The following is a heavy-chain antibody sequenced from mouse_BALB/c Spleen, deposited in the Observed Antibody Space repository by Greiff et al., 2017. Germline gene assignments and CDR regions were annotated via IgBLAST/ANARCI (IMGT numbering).Heavy chain of an antibody. CDR2: INPYNDGT. J-gene: IGHJ4*01. Sequence: VQLQQSGPELVKPGASVKMSCKASGYTFTSYVMHWVKQKPGQGLEWIGYINPYNDGTKYNEKFKGKATLTSDKSSSTAYMELSSLTSEDSAVYYCARGTTVVATSRYCYAMDYWGQGTSVTVSS. CDR1: GYTFTSYV. V-gene: IGHV1-14*01. CDR3: ARGTTVVATSRYCYAMDY. D-gene: IGHD1-1*01.